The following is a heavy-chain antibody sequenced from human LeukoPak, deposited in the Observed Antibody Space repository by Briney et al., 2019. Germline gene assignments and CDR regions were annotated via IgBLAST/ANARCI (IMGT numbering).Heavy chain of an antibody. CDR3: AKENARYYDY. V-gene: IGHV3-30*04. J-gene: IGHJ4*02. CDR2: ISYDGSNK. Sequence: GGSLRLSCAASGFNFSSYTMHWVRQAPGKGLEWVAVISYDGSNKYYADSVKGRFTISRDNSKNTLYLQMNSLRAEDTAVYYCAKENARYYDYWGQGTLVTVSS. CDR1: GFNFSSYT.